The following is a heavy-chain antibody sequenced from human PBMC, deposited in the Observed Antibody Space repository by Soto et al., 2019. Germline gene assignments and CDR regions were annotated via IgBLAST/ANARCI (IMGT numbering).Heavy chain of an antibody. J-gene: IGHJ4*02. Sequence: EVQLIQSRGGLVQPGGSLRLSCAASGFTFTTYWLYWVRQAPGKGLEWVATINQDGSQKYYVDSVKGRFTISRDNAKNSLYLQLNSLRAEDTAVYYCARDADCGYSQDWWGQGTLVTVSS. V-gene: IGHV3-7*01. D-gene: IGHD5-18*01. CDR2: INQDGSQK. CDR3: ARDADCGYSQDW. CDR1: GFTFTTYW.